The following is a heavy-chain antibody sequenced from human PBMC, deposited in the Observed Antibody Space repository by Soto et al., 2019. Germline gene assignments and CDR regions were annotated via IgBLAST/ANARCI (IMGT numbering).Heavy chain of an antibody. D-gene: IGHD3-10*01. Sequence: GGSPRLSCAASGFTFSGSAMHWVRQASGKGLEWVGRIRSKANSYATAYAASVKGRFTISRDDSKNTAYLQMNSLKTEDTAVYYCTTDYYGSGSDAFDIWGQGTMVTVSS. J-gene: IGHJ3*02. V-gene: IGHV3-73*01. CDR1: GFTFSGSA. CDR2: IRSKANSYAT. CDR3: TTDYYGSGSDAFDI.